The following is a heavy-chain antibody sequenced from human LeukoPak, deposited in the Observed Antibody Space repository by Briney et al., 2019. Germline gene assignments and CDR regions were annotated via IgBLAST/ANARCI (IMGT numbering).Heavy chain of an antibody. CDR2: IRFTGSYI. CDR1: GFTFSSYS. Sequence: GGSLRLSCAASGFTFSSYSMNWVRQAPGRGLEWVSSIRFTGSYIYYADSVKGRFTISRDNSKNTLYLQMNSLRAEDTAVYYCAKTLGGREFQHWGQGTLVTVSS. CDR3: AKTLGGREFQH. V-gene: IGHV3-21*04. J-gene: IGHJ1*01. D-gene: IGHD4-23*01.